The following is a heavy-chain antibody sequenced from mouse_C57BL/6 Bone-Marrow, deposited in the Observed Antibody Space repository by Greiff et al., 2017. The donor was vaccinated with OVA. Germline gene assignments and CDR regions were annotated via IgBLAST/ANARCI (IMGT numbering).Heavy chain of an antibody. D-gene: IGHD2-1*01. CDR1: GFNIKDDY. J-gene: IGHJ2*01. CDR2: IDPENGDT. Sequence: VQLQQSGAELVRPGASVKLSCTASGFNIKDDYMHWVKQRPEQGLEWIGWIDPENGDTEYASKFQGKATITAETSSNTTYLQLSILTSDDTAVYYCTSYGNFDYWGQGTTLTVSS. CDR3: TSYGNFDY. V-gene: IGHV14-4*01.